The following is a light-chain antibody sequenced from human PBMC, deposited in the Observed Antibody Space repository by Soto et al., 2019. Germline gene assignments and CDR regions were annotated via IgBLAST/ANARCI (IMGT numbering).Light chain of an antibody. J-gene: IGKJ3*01. V-gene: IGKV3D-20*01. CDR2: DAS. CDR1: QSVSRRY. Sequence: EIVLTQSPATLSLSPGERATLSCVAIQSVSRRYLAWYQQKPGLATRLLIYDASCRATVIPDMFSGSVSGTNFTLSIGSLEPEEFAVYYRPQYGISPFTFGHGTKEDIK. CDR3: PQYGISPFT.